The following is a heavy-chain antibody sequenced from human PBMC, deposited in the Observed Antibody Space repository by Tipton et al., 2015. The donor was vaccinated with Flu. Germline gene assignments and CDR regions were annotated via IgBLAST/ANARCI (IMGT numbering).Heavy chain of an antibody. CDR2: INYNGGT. J-gene: IGHJ4*02. V-gene: IGHV4-59*01. Sequence: TLSLICTVSGGSISTYYWSWIRQPPGKGLEWIGFINYNGGTDYNPSLKSRVTISVDTSKNQFSLRLSSVTAADTAVYYCTRAPYSDYDTSGSSFDYWGQGTLVTVSS. CDR1: GGSISTYY. CDR3: TRAPYSDYDTSGSSFDY. D-gene: IGHD3-22*01.